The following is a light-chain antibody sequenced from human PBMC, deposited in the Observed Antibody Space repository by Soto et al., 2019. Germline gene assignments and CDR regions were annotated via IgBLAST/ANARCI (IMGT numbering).Light chain of an antibody. J-gene: IGKJ1*01. Sequence: EIVMTQSPATLSVSPGERATLSCRASQSVSSNLAWYQQKPGQAPRLLIYGASTRATGIPARFSGSGSGTEFTLTISSLQSEDFVVYYCQQYNNWTFGQGTKVEIK. V-gene: IGKV3-15*01. CDR3: QQYNNWT. CDR1: QSVSSN. CDR2: GAS.